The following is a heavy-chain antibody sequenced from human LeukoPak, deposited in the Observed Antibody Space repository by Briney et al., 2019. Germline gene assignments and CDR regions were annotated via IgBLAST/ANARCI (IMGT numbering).Heavy chain of an antibody. CDR3: ARGHPDYGGNSGLHNNWFDP. CDR2: IYPGDSDT. J-gene: IGHJ5*02. D-gene: IGHD4-23*01. V-gene: IGHV5-51*01. CDR1: GYSFTSYW. Sequence: GESLKISCKGSGYSFTSYWIGWVRQMPGKGLEWMGIIYPGDSDTRYSPSFQGQVTISADKSISTAYLQWSSLKASDTAMYYCARGHPDYGGNSGLHNNWFDPWGQGTLVTVSS.